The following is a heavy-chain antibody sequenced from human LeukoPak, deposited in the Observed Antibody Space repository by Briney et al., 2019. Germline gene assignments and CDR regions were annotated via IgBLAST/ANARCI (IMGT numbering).Heavy chain of an antibody. CDR1: GGSISNNNYY. CDR3: ARVLQGRWLPSYYFDY. D-gene: IGHD5-24*01. Sequence: PSETLSLTCSVSGGSISNNNYYWGWVRQPPGKGLQWSGNMYYSGSTNYTPSLKSRVTISVDTSKNQFSLKLSSVTAADTAVYYCARVLQGRWLPSYYFDYWGQGTLVTVSS. V-gene: IGHV4-39*07. CDR2: MYYSGST. J-gene: IGHJ4*02.